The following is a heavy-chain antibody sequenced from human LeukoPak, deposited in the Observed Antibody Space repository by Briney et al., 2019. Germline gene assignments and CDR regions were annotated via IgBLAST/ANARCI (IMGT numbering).Heavy chain of an antibody. CDR1: GGSFSGYY. CDR2: INHSGST. CDR3: ARGPTYYYDSSGYSFFFQH. J-gene: IGHJ1*01. D-gene: IGHD3-22*01. Sequence: SETLSLTCAVYGGSFSGYYWSWIRQPPGKGLEWIGEINHSGSTNYNPSLKSRVTISVDASKNQFSLKLSSVTAADTAVYYCARGPTYYYDSSGYSFFFQHWGQGTLVTVSS. V-gene: IGHV4-34*01.